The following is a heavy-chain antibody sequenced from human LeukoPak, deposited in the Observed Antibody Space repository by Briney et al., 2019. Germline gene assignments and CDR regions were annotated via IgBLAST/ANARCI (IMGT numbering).Heavy chain of an antibody. D-gene: IGHD2-2*01. CDR3: AKDLIDIVVVPAAMAGIAVASAFDY. CDR1: GFTFSSYG. V-gene: IGHV3-30*18. CDR2: ISYDGSNK. J-gene: IGHJ4*02. Sequence: PGGSLRLSCAASGFTFSSYGMHWVRQAPGKGLECVAVISYDGSNKYYADSVKGRSTISRDNSKNTLYLQMNSLRAEDTAVYYCAKDLIDIVVVPAAMAGIAVASAFDYWGQGTLVTVSS.